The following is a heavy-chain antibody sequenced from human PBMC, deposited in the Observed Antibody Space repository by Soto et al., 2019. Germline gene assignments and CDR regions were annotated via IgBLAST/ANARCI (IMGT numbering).Heavy chain of an antibody. V-gene: IGHV1-18*01. J-gene: IGHJ3*02. Sequence: QGHLLQSGDEVKTPGASVRVSCRASGYPFTSYGISWVRQAPGQRLEWVAWISAYNGNRDTAQKFQGRVTMTLDTSTDTSHMELGDLTSADTGVYYCARGRIVASIHDAFEIWGQGTKVTVSS. CDR3: ARGRIVASIHDAFEI. D-gene: IGHD5-12*01. CDR2: ISAYNGNR. CDR1: GYPFTSYG.